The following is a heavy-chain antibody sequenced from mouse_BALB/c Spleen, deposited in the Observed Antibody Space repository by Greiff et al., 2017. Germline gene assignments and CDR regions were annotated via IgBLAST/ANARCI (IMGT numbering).Heavy chain of an antibody. CDR1: GFTFTDYY. D-gene: IGHD2-3*01. V-gene: IGHV7-3*02. J-gene: IGHJ2*01. CDR2: ISTKANGSTT. Sequence: EVQLVESGGGLVQPGGSLRLSCATSGFTFTDYYMHWVRQPPGQALEWMGFISTKANGSTTEYSASVKGRFTISRDNSQNILYLQMNTLRAEDSATDYCARDRGPYDGYGYYFDYWGQGTTLTVSS. CDR3: ARDRGPYDGYGYYFDY.